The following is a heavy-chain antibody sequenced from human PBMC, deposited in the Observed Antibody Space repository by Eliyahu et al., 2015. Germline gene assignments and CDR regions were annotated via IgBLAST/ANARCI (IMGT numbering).Heavy chain of an antibody. CDR1: GLIFHDFW. Sequence: EAQMVEAGGGLVQPGGSLRLSCTTSGLIFHDFWMHWVRQVPGKGXXWGSGVXIXGXRTXYAXSVXGRFTISRDNAKNTLYLEVSSLRADDTAVYYCVRGSSCISNICYNEGYFNPWGQGTLVTVST. D-gene: IGHD2-2*02. CDR2: VXIXGXRT. CDR3: VRGSSCISNICYNEGYFNP. V-gene: IGHV3-74*03. J-gene: IGHJ5*02.